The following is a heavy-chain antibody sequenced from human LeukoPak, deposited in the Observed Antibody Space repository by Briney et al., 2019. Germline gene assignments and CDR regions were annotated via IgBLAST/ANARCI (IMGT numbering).Heavy chain of an antibody. CDR3: ARADSSGYYTYFDY. J-gene: IGHJ4*02. D-gene: IGHD3-22*01. CDR2: INHSGST. CDR1: GGSFSGYY. V-gene: IGHV4-34*01. Sequence: KSSETLSLTCAVYGGSFSGYYWSWIRQPPGKGLEWIGEINHSGSTNYNPSLKSRVTISVDTSKNQFSLKLSSVTAADTAVYYCARADSSGYYTYFDYWGQGTLVTVSS.